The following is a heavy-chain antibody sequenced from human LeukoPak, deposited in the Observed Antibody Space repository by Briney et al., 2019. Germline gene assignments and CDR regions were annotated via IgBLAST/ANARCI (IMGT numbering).Heavy chain of an antibody. CDR1: GFTFSSYG. CDR3: AKGHMVRGVIYYYYYGMDV. Sequence: GGSLRLSCAASGFTFSSYGMHWVRQAPGKGLEWVAVISYDGSNKYYADSGKGRFTISRDNSKNTLYLQMNSLRAEDTAVYYCAKGHMVRGVIYYYYYGMDVWGQGTTVTVSS. J-gene: IGHJ6*02. CDR2: ISYDGSNK. D-gene: IGHD3-10*01. V-gene: IGHV3-30*18.